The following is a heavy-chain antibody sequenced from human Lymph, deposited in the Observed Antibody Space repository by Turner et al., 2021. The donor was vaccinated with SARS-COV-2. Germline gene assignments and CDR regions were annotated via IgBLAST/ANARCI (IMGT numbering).Heavy chain of an antibody. CDR1: GFTFNNYG. V-gene: IGHV3-30*18. J-gene: IGHJ6*02. D-gene: IGHD2-21*01. CDR2: ISYEGSKK. CDR3: AKSLEIFWFRGGRGMDV. Sequence: QVQLVESGGGVVQPGRSLRLSCAASGFTFNNYGFHWVRQAPGKGLEWLAVISYEGSKKYYADSLKGRFTISKDHSRNTLYLQMNSLTDEDTAVYYCAKSLEIFWFRGGRGMDVWGQGTTVTVSS.